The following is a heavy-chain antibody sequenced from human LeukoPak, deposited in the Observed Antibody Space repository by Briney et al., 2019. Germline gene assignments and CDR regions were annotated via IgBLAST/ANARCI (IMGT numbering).Heavy chain of an antibody. Sequence: ASVKVSCKASGYTFTSYDINWVRQATGQGLEWMGWMNPNSGNTGYAQKFQGRVTITRNTSISTAYMELSSLRSEDTAVYYCAKAGISPTSVLGYYYYVDVWGKGTTVTVSS. V-gene: IGHV1-8*01. CDR2: MNPNSGNT. D-gene: IGHD1-1*01. J-gene: IGHJ6*03. CDR3: AKAGISPTSVLGYYYYVDV. CDR1: GYTFTSYD.